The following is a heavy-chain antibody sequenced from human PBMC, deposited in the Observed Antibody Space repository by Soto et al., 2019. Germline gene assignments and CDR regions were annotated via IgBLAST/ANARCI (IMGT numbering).Heavy chain of an antibody. D-gene: IGHD3-22*01. V-gene: IGHV5-51*01. CDR3: ARGGYYDSSGYSSYYYYYGMDV. CDR1: GYSFTSYW. J-gene: IGHJ6*02. CDR2: IYPGDSDT. Sequence: GESLKISCKGSGYSFTSYWIGWVRQMPGKGLEWMGIIYPGDSDTRYSPSFQGQVTISADKSISTAYLQWSSLKASDTAMYYCARGGYYDSSGYSSYYYYYGMDVWGQGTTVTVS.